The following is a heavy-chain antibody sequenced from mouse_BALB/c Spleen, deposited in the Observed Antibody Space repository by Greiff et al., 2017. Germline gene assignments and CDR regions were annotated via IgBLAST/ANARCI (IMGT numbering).Heavy chain of an antibody. CDR3: ARPFYDGYYDWYFDV. D-gene: IGHD2-3*01. J-gene: IGHJ1*01. CDR1: GYTFTSYW. Sequence: VQLQQPGAELVKPGASVKLSCKASGYTFTSYWMHWVKQRPGQGLEWIGEINPSNGRTNYNEKFKSKATLTVDKSSSTAYMQLSSLTSEDSAVYYCARPFYDGYYDWYFDVWGAGTTVTVSS. CDR2: INPSNGRT. V-gene: IGHV1S81*02.